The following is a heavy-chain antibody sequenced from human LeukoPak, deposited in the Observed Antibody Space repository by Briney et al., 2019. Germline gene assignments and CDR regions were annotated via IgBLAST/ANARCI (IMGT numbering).Heavy chain of an antibody. D-gene: IGHD2-2*01. CDR2: IYYSGST. CDR3: AREYQLLFLDY. Sequence: PSQTLSLTCTVSGGSISSGDYYWNWIRQPPGKGLEWIGYIYYSGSTYYNTSLKSRVTISVDTPKNQFSLKLSSVTAADTAVYYCAREYQLLFLDYWGQGTLVTVSS. J-gene: IGHJ4*02. V-gene: IGHV4-30-4*01. CDR1: GGSISSGDYY.